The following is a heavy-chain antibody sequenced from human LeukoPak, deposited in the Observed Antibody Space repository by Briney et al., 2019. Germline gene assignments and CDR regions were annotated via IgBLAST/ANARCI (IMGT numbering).Heavy chain of an antibody. CDR3: TTPIVVPAAREDYYYYSYMAV. CDR2: IKSKTDGGTT. V-gene: IGHV3-15*01. D-gene: IGHD2-2*01. CDR1: GFTFSNAW. J-gene: IGHJ6*03. Sequence: GGSVRLSCAASGFTFSNAWMSWVRQAPGKGREWVGRIKSKTDGGTTDYAAPVKGRFTISRDDSKNTLYLQMNSLKTEDTAVYSCTTPIVVPAAREDYYYYSYMAVWGKGTTVTVSS.